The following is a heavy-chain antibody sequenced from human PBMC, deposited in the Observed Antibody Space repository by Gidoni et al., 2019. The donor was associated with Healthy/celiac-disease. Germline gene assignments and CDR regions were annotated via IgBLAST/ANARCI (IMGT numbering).Heavy chain of an antibody. Sequence: QRQLRESGTELVKHSGTLSLTWTVGGGSISSGSYSWGWIRQPPGKGLGWIGSIYYSGSTSYNPSLKSRVTISVDTSKNQFSLKLSSVTAADTAVYYCAIRLAAADSAGWFDPWGQGTLVTVSS. D-gene: IGHD6-13*01. CDR3: AIRLAAADSAGWFDP. CDR2: IYYSGST. J-gene: IGHJ5*02. CDR1: GGSISSGSYS. V-gene: IGHV4-39*01.